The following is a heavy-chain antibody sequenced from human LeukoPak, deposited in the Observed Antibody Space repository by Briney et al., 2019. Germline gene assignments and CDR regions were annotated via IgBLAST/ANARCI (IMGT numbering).Heavy chain of an antibody. CDR3: AKGGCSSILCYYNV. CDR2: ISWNSDTI. V-gene: IGHV3-9*01. Sequence: PGGSLRLSCAASGFTRGDYGMHWVRQAPGKGLEWVSSISWNSDTIKYADSVKGRFIISRDNAKNSLYLQMNSLRAEDTAFYYCAKGGCSSILCYYNVWGQGTTVTVSS. J-gene: IGHJ6*02. D-gene: IGHD2-2*01. CDR1: GFTRGDYG.